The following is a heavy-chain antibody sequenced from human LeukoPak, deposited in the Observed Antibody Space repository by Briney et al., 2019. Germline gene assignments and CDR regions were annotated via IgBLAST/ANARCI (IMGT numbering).Heavy chain of an antibody. Sequence: GASVKVSCKASGYTFTGYYMHWVRQAPGQGLEGMGWINPNSGGTNYAQKFQGRATMTRDTSISTAYMELSRLRSDDTAVYYCARGGAKCSGYYYMYWGQGTLVTVSS. CDR2: INPNSGGT. CDR3: ARGGAKCSGYYYMY. J-gene: IGHJ4*02. CDR1: GYTFTGYY. V-gene: IGHV1-2*02. D-gene: IGHD3-22*01.